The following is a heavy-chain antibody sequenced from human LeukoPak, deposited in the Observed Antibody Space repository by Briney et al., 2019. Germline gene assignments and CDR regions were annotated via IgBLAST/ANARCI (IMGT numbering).Heavy chain of an antibody. CDR1: GFTFSSYW. J-gene: IGHJ4*02. CDR3: ARESYSSSWYDY. CDR2: IKQDGSEK. V-gene: IGHV3-7*01. D-gene: IGHD6-13*01. Sequence: GGSLRLSCAASGFTFSSYWMSWVRQAPGKGLEWVTNIKQDGSEKYYVDSVKGRFTISRDNAKNPLYLQMNSLRAEDTAVYYCARESYSSSWYDYWGQGTLVTVSS.